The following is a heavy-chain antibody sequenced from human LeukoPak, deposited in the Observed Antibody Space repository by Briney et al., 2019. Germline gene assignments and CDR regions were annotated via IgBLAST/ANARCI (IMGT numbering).Heavy chain of an antibody. CDR2: ISWNDHK. J-gene: IGHJ4*02. CDR1: GFSLSNGGVG. CDR3: AHGLDYGDYFDY. D-gene: IGHD4-17*01. V-gene: IGHV2-5*01. Sequence: SGPTLVNTTQALRLTCTFSGFSLSNGGVGVGWIRQRPGKALAWLALISWNDHKRYSPSLKTKLSITKDTSRNKVVRTMTNMDPVDTGKYFCAHGLDYGDYFDYWGQGTLVTASS.